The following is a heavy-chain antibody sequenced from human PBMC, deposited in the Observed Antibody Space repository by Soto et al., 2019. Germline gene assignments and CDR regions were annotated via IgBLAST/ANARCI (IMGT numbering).Heavy chain of an antibody. CDR2: ISGSGGST. D-gene: IGHD6-19*01. CDR3: AKDECGAVAGRVCYGMDV. CDR1: GFTFSSYA. J-gene: IGHJ6*02. V-gene: IGHV3-23*01. Sequence: GGSLRLSCAASGFTFSSYAMSWVRQAPGKGLEWVSAISGSGGSTYYADSVKGRFTISRDNSKNTLYLQMNSLRAEDTAVYYCAKDECGAVAGRVCYGMDVWGQGTTVTVSS.